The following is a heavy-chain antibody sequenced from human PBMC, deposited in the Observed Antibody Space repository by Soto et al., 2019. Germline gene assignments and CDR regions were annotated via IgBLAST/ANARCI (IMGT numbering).Heavy chain of an antibody. CDR1: GGTFSSYA. CDR3: ASPPGSSSSGWFDP. CDR2: IIPIFGTA. J-gene: IGHJ5*02. D-gene: IGHD6-6*01. V-gene: IGHV1-69*13. Sequence: GASVKVSCKASGGTFSSYAISWVRQAPGQGLEWMGGIIPIFGTANYAQKFQGRVTITADESTSTAYMELSSLRSEDTAVYYCASPPGSSSSGWFDPWGQGTLVTVSS.